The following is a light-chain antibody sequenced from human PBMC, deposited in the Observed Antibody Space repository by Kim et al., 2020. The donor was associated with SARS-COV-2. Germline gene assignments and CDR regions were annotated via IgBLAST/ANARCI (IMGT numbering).Light chain of an antibody. CDR3: QQTNSFPT. CDR2: AAF. Sequence: SASGGDRVTITWRASQGIGGWLGWNRQKPGKAPKLLIYAAFRMERCVPSRFSGSGSGTDFTLTISSLQPEDFATYYSQQTNSFPTFGQGARREIK. J-gene: IGKJ5*01. V-gene: IGKV1D-12*01. CDR1: QGIGGW.